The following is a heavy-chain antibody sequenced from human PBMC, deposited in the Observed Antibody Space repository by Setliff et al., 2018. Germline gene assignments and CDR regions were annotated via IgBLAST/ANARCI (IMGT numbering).Heavy chain of an antibody. CDR3: ARQASLYYYDSSGYYDY. J-gene: IGHJ4*02. Sequence: SETLSLTCTVSGGSISSSSYYWGWIRQPPGKGLEWIGSLKYSGSTYYNPSLKSRVTISVDTSKNQFSLKLNSVTAADTAVYHCARQASLYYYDSSGYYDYWGQGTLVTVSS. CDR1: GGSISSSSYY. V-gene: IGHV4-39*07. D-gene: IGHD3-22*01. CDR2: LKYSGST.